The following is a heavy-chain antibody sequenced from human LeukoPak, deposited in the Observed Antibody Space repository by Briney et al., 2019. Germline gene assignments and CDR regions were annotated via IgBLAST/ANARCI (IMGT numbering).Heavy chain of an antibody. CDR1: GGSFSGYY. D-gene: IGHD3-9*01. V-gene: IGHV4-34*01. CDR2: INHSGST. Sequence: SETLSFTCAVYGGSFSGYYWSWIRQPPGKGLEWIGEINHSGSTNYNPSLKSRVTISVDTSKNQFSLKLSSVTAADTAVYYCARVAGLRYFDWLFTQYYFDYWGQGTLVTVSS. J-gene: IGHJ4*02. CDR3: ARVAGLRYFDWLFTQYYFDY.